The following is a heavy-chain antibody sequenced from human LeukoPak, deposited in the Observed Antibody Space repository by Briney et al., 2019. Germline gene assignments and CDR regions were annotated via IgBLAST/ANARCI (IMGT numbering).Heavy chain of an antibody. D-gene: IGHD1-26*01. CDR3: ARNSGSYRYFDN. CDR1: GGSISSSSYY. V-gene: IGHV4-39*01. J-gene: IGHJ4*02. Sequence: SETLSLTCTVSGGSISSSSYYWGWIRQPPGKGLEWIGSIYYSGSTFYNPSLKSRVTIFVDTSKNQFSLKLSSVTAADTAVYYCARNSGSYRYFDNWGQGTLVTVSS. CDR2: IYYSGST.